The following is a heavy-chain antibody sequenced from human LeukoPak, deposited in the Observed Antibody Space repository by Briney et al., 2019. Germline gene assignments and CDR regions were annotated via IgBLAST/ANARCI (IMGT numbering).Heavy chain of an antibody. CDR2: IRYDGSNK. Sequence: PGGSLRLSCAASGFTFSSYGMHWVRQAPGKGLEWVAFIRYDGSNKYYADSVKGRFTIARDNSKNTLYLQMNSLRAEDTAVYYCAKSGDGYLGRFDYWGQGTLVTVSS. D-gene: IGHD5-24*01. V-gene: IGHV3-30*02. J-gene: IGHJ4*02. CDR1: GFTFSSYG. CDR3: AKSGDGYLGRFDY.